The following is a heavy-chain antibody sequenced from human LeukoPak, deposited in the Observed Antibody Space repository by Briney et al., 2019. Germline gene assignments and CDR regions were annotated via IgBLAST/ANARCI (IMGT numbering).Heavy chain of an antibody. D-gene: IGHD3-22*01. CDR2: IYYSGST. CDR1: GGSISSSGYY. V-gene: IGHV4-39*01. Sequence: PSETLSLTCTVSGGSISSSGYYWGWIRQPPGKGLEWIGSIYYSGSTYYNPSLKSRVTISVDRSKNQFSLKLSSVTAADTAVYYCARGESYYDSSGYVFDYWGQGTLVTVSS. J-gene: IGHJ4*02. CDR3: ARGESYYDSSGYVFDY.